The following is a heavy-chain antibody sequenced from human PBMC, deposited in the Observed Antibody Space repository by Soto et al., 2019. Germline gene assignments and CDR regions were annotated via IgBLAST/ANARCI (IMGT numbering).Heavy chain of an antibody. CDR1: GGSISSSSYY. D-gene: IGHD1-26*01. CDR3: ARHGPGGSYSDY. Sequence: QLQLQESGPGLVKPSETLSLTCTVSGGSISSSSYYWGWIRQPPGKGLEWLGSIYYSGSTYYNPSLKSRVTISVDTSKNQCSLKLSSGTAADTAVYYCARHGPGGSYSDYWGQGTLVTVSS. J-gene: IGHJ4*02. CDR2: IYYSGST. V-gene: IGHV4-39*01.